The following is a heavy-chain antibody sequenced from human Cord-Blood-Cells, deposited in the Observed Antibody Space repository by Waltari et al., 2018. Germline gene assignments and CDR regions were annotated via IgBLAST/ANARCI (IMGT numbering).Heavy chain of an antibody. V-gene: IGHV1-2*02. D-gene: IGHD6-13*01. CDR3: ARGPYSSSCLDY. J-gene: IGHJ4*02. CDR2: INPNSGGT. CDR1: GCPLHCDH. Sequence: QVQLAQSGAEVKKPGASVHVSCQDSGCPLHCDHISWRRQAPGQGLEWMGWINPNSGGTNYAQKFQGRVTMTRDTSISTAYMELSRLRSDDTAVYYCARGPYSSSCLDYWGQGTLVTVSS.